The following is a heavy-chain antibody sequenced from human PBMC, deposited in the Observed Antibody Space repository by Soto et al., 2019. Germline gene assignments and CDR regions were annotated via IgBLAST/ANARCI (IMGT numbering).Heavy chain of an antibody. CDR1: GFTFSSYW. D-gene: IGHD3-3*01. V-gene: IGHV3-7*01. J-gene: IGHJ3*02. CDR3: TRSPYYDFGSGYYTNDGAFDI. CDR2: IKQDGSEK. Sequence: EVQLVESGGGLVQPGGSLRLSCAASGFTFSSYWMSWVRQAPGKGLEWVANIKQDGSEKYYVDSVKGRFTISRDNAKNSLYLKRNSRRAEDTAVYYCTRSPYYDFGSGYYTNDGAFDIWGQGTMVTDSS.